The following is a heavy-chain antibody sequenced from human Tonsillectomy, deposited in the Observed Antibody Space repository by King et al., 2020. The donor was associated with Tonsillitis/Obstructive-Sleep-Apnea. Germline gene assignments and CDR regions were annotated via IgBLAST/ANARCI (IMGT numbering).Heavy chain of an antibody. J-gene: IGHJ3*02. CDR2: ISWNSDII. Sequence: VQLVESGGGLVQPGRSLRLSCAASGFTFDDYAMYWVRQAPGKGLEWVSGISWNSDIINFADSVKGRFTISRDNAKKSLYLQMNSLRAEDTALYYCTKDLIIATAGPPGDAFDIWGQGTMVTVSS. V-gene: IGHV3-9*01. CDR1: GFTFDDYA. CDR3: TKDLIIATAGPPGDAFDI. D-gene: IGHD6-13*01.